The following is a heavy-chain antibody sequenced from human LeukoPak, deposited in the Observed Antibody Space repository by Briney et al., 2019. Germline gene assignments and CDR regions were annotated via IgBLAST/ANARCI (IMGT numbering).Heavy chain of an antibody. V-gene: IGHV4-39*01. Sequence: SETLSLTCTVSGGSISSSSYYWGWIRQPPGQGLEWIGSIYYSGSTYYNPSLKSRVTISVDTSKNQFSLKLSSVTAADTAVYYCARHVTYYYDSSGNTEPGWFDPWGQGTLVTVSS. J-gene: IGHJ5*02. CDR3: ARHVTYYYDSSGNTEPGWFDP. CDR1: GGSISSSSYY. D-gene: IGHD3-22*01. CDR2: IYYSGST.